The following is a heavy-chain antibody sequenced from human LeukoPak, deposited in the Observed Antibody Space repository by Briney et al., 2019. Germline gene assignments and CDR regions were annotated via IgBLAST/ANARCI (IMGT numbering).Heavy chain of an antibody. CDR1: NYTFTDYD. CDR2: VSKYSGNA. J-gene: IGHJ4*02. Sequence: APVKVSCKASNYTFTDYDITWVRQAPGQGLEWMGWVSKYSGNADYAPKFQGRVSMTTDTSTRTAYMELRSLRPDDTAVYFCAREDDRSFGAYDCWGQGTLVTVSS. CDR3: AREDDRSFGAYDC. V-gene: IGHV1-18*01. D-gene: IGHD4-17*01.